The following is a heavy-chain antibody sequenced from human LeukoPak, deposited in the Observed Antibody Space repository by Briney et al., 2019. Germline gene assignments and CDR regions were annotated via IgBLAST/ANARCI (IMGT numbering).Heavy chain of an antibody. CDR2: IIPIFGTA. CDR3: ARAQPGIAAAGYNWFDP. CDR1: GYTFTSYA. J-gene: IGHJ5*02. D-gene: IGHD6-13*01. Sequence: SVKVSCKASGYTFTSYAISWVRQAPGQGLEWMGGIIPIFGTANYAQKFQGRVTITADKSTSTAYMELSSLRSEDTAVYYCARAQPGIAAAGYNWFDPWGQGTLVTVSS. V-gene: IGHV1-69*06.